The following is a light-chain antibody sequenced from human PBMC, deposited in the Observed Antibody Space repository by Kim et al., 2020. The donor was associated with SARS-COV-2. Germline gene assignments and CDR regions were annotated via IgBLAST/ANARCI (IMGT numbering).Light chain of an antibody. CDR1: QSVSSSY. Sequence: LSPGERATLSCRASQSVSSSYLGWYQQKPGQAPRLLIYGASSRATGIPDRFSGSGSGTDFTLTISRLEPEDFAVYYCQQYGSSYSFGQGTKLEIK. V-gene: IGKV3-20*01. CDR2: GAS. CDR3: QQYGSSYS. J-gene: IGKJ2*03.